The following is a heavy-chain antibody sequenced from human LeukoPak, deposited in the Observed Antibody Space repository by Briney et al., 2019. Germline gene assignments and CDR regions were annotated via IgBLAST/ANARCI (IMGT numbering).Heavy chain of an antibody. CDR1: GGSISSGGYY. Sequence: PSQTLSLTCTVSGGSISSGGYYWSWIRQPPGKGLEWIGYIYHSGSTYYNPSLKSRVTISVDRSKNQFSLKLSSVTAADTAVYYCARDSVGEASDYWGQGTLVTVSS. D-gene: IGHD3-10*01. CDR3: ARDSVGEASDY. V-gene: IGHV4-30-2*01. J-gene: IGHJ4*02. CDR2: IYHSGST.